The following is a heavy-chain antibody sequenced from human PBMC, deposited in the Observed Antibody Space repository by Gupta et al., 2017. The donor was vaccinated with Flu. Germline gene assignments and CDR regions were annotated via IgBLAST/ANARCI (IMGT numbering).Heavy chain of an antibody. CDR3: ARAWDSRGYDDY. CDR2: ISSSSSYI. CDR1: GFTFGSYS. J-gene: IGHJ4*02. V-gene: IGHV3-21*01. Sequence: EVQLLESGGGLVKPGGSLRLSCAASGFTFGSYSMNWVRQAPGRGLEWVSFISSSSSYIYYADSVKGRFTISRDNAKNSLYLQMNSLRAEDTAVYYCARAWDSRGYDDYWGQGTLVTVSS. D-gene: IGHD3-22*01.